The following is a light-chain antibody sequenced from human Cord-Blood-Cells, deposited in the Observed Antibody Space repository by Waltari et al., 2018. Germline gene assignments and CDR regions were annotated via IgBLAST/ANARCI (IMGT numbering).Light chain of an antibody. V-gene: IGLV2-11*01. CDR1: TSDVGGFNS. CDR2: DVS. J-gene: IGLJ2*01. Sequence: QSALAQPPSVAGSPGQSVTISCTGTTSDVGGFNSFPWYQQHPGKAPKLMIYDVSKRPSGVPDRFSGSKSGNTASLTISGLQAEDEADYYCCSYAGSYTFVVFGGGTKLTVL. CDR3: CSYAGSYTFVV.